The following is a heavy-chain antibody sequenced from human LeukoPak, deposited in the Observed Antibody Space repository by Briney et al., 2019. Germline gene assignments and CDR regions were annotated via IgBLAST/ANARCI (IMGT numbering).Heavy chain of an antibody. CDR1: GASISSYY. V-gene: IGHV4-4*07. Sequence: PSETLSLTCTVSGASISSYYWSWIRQPAGKGLEWTGRIYTSGSTNYNPSLKSRVTMSVDTSKNQFSLKMSSVTAADRAVYYCGSSGPYNWFDPWGQGTLVTVSS. J-gene: IGHJ5*02. CDR2: IYTSGST. CDR3: GSSGPYNWFDP.